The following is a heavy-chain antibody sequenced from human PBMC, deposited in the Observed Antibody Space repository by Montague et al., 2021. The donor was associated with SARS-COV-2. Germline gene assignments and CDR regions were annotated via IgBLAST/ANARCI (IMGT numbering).Heavy chain of an antibody. CDR2: IYYSGST. CDR3: ARGGSYYNYGLDV. CDR1: GGSISNYY. V-gene: IGHV4-59*07. J-gene: IGHJ6*02. D-gene: IGHD3-16*01. Sequence: SDILSLTCTVSGGSISNYYWSWIRQPPGRGLEWIGYIYYSGSTDYSPSLKSRVTISLDTSKNQFSLKVTSVTAADTAVYYCARGGSYYNYGLDVWGLGTTVTVSS.